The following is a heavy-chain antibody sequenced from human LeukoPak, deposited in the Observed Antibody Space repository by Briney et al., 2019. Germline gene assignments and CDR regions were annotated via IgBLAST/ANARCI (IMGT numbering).Heavy chain of an antibody. CDR1: GFTFSSYS. D-gene: IGHD1-26*01. CDR2: VSSSSSYI. CDR3: ARIWEGRYLIDY. J-gene: IGHJ4*02. V-gene: IGHV3-21*01. Sequence: GGSLRLSCAASGFTFSSYSMNWVRQAPGKGPEWVSSVSSSSSYIYYADSVKGRFTISRDNAKNSLYLQMNSLRAEDTAVYYCARIWEGRYLIDYWGQGTLVTVSS.